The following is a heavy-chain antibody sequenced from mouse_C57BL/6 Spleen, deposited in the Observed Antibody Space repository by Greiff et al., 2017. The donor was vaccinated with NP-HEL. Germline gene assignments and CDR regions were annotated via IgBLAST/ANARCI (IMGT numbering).Heavy chain of an antibody. CDR3: ARGDRGSNWYFDV. Sequence: QVQLQQPGAELVKPGASVKLSCKASGYTFTSYWMHWVKQRPGQGLEWIGMIHPNSGSTNYNEKFKSKATLTVDKSSSTAYMQLSSLTSEDSAVYYCARGDRGSNWYFDVWGTGTTVTVSS. CDR1: GYTFTSYW. V-gene: IGHV1-64*01. D-gene: IGHD1-1*01. CDR2: IHPNSGST. J-gene: IGHJ1*03.